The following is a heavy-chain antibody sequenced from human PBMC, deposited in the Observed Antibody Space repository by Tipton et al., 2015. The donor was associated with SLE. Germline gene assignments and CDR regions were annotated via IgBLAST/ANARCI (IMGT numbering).Heavy chain of an antibody. J-gene: IGHJ4*02. CDR1: GYTFTSYG. CDR3: ARECAYYYGSGSYCSYFDY. CDR2: ISAYNGNT. V-gene: IGHV1-18*04. Sequence: QLVQSGAEVKKPGASVKASCKASGYTFTSYGISWVRQAPGQGLEWMGWISAYNGNTNYAQKLQGRVTMTTDTSTSTAYTELRSLRSDDTAVYYCARECAYYYGSGSYCSYFDYWGQGTLVTVSS. D-gene: IGHD3-10*01.